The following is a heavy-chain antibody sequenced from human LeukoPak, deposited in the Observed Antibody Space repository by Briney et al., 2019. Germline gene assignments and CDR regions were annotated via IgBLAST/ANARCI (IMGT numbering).Heavy chain of an antibody. CDR3: ARDYYYGSGSYYPYWYFDL. V-gene: IGHV4-4*07. CDR1: GGSISSYY. J-gene: IGHJ2*01. CDR2: IYTSGST. Sequence: SETLSLTCTVSGGSISSYYWSWIRQPAGKGLEWIGRIYTSGSTNYNPSLKSRVTMSVDTSKNQFSLKLSSVSAADTAVYYCARDYYYGSGSYYPYWYFDLWGRGTLVTVSS. D-gene: IGHD3-10*01.